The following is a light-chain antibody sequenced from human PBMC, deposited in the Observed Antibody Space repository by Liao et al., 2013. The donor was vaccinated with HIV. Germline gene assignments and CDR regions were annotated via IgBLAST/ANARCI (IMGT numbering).Light chain of an antibody. CDR2: YDS. J-gene: IGLJ1*01. V-gene: IGLV3-21*01. CDR3: QVWDSSSDHPGV. Sequence: SYVLTQPPSVSVAPGKTANITCGGNNIGSKSVHWYQQKPGQAPVLVIYYDSDRPSGIPERFSGSNSGNTATLTISRVEAGDEADYYCQVWDSSSDHPGVFGTGTKVTVL. CDR1: NIGSKS.